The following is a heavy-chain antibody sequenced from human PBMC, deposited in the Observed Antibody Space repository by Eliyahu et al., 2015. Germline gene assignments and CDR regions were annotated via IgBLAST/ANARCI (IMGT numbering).Heavy chain of an antibody. CDR3: ARARITLYEVINDAIDL. D-gene: IGHD3-3*01. Sequence: QVQLVQSGAEVKRPGASVKVSCRASGYTFTTHYXHGVRRAPGQGLEWMGWIDPNSGGTEYSQNFQGRVTLTRDTSISTAYMELRGLRSDDAAVYFCARARITLYEVINDAIDLWGQGTKVNVSS. V-gene: IGHV1-2*02. CDR2: IDPNSGGT. J-gene: IGHJ3*01. CDR1: GYTFTTHY.